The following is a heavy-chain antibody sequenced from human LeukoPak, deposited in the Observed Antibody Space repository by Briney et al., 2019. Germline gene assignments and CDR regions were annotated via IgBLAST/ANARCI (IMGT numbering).Heavy chain of an antibody. J-gene: IGHJ5*02. CDR2: IIPIFGTA. Sequence: GSSVKVSCKASGGTFSSYAISWVRQAPGQGLEWMGGIIPIFGTANYAQKFQGRVTITTDESTSTAYMELSSLRSEDTAVYYCARGPLRYCSSTSCYAGLGWFDPWGQGTLVTVSS. CDR3: ARGPLRYCSSTSCYAGLGWFDP. CDR1: GGTFSSYA. V-gene: IGHV1-69*05. D-gene: IGHD2-2*01.